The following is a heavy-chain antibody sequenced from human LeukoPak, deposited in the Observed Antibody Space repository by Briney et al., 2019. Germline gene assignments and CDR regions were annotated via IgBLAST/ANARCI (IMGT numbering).Heavy chain of an antibody. Sequence: PSETLSLTCTVSGGSISSGGYYWSWIRQPPGKGLEWIGYIYHSGSTNYNPSLKSRVTISVDKSKNQFSLKLSSVTAADTAVYYCASFMITFGGVTGPLQAFDIWGQGTMVTVSS. D-gene: IGHD3-16*01. CDR2: IYHSGST. CDR1: GGSISSGGYY. J-gene: IGHJ3*02. CDR3: ASFMITFGGVTGPLQAFDI. V-gene: IGHV4-30-2*01.